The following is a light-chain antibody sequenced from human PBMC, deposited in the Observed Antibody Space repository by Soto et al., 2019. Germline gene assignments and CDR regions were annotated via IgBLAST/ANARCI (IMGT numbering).Light chain of an antibody. Sequence: AIRMTQSPSSFSASTGDGVTITCRASQGISSYLAWYQQKPGKAPKLLIYAASTLQSGVPSRFSGSGSGTEFTLTISSLQPDDSATYYCQEYNGYSTFGQGTKV. CDR1: QGISSY. CDR3: QEYNGYST. V-gene: IGKV1-8*01. CDR2: AAS. J-gene: IGKJ1*01.